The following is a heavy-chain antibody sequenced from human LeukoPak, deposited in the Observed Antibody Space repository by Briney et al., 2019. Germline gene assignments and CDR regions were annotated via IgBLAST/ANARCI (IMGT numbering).Heavy chain of an antibody. V-gene: IGHV4-39*07. Sequence: KASETLSLTCTVSGGSISSSSYYWAWIRQPPGKGLEWIGSIYYSGSTYYNPSLKRRVTISVDTSKNQFSLKLSSVTAADTAVYYCAREGRMVRGVIIPASAFDIWGQGTMVTVSS. CDR3: AREGRMVRGVIIPASAFDI. D-gene: IGHD3-10*01. J-gene: IGHJ3*02. CDR2: IYYSGST. CDR1: GGSISSSSYY.